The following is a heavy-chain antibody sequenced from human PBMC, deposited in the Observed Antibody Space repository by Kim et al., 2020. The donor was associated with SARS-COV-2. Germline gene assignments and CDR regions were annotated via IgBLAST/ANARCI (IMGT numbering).Heavy chain of an antibody. CDR3: ARRKTRSGGRYFDWSTHYGMDV. D-gene: IGHD3-9*01. J-gene: IGHJ6*02. Sequence: GESLKISCKGSGYSFTSYWIGWVRQMPGKGLEWMGIIYPGDSDTRYSPSFQGQVTISADKSISTAYLRWSSLKASDTAMYYCARRKTRSGGRYFDWSTHYGMDVWGQGTTVTVSS. V-gene: IGHV5-51*01. CDR1: GYSFTSYW. CDR2: IYPGDSDT.